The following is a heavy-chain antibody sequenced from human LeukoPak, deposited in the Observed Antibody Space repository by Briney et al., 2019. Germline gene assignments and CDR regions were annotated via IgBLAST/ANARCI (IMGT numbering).Heavy chain of an antibody. CDR2: IYYSGST. J-gene: IGHJ3*02. Sequence: SETLSLTCTVSGGSISSYYWSWIRQPPGKGLEWIGYIYYSGSTNYDPSLKSRVTISVDTSKNQFSLKLSSVTAADTAVYYCARHETHHSRAEDAFDIWGQGTMVTVSS. CDR1: GGSISSYY. V-gene: IGHV4-59*08. CDR3: ARHETHHSRAEDAFDI.